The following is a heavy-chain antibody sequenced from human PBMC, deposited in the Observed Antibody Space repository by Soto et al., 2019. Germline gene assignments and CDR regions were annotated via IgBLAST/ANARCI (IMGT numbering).Heavy chain of an antibody. D-gene: IGHD2-2*01. CDR2: MNPNSGNT. V-gene: IGHV1-8*01. J-gene: IGHJ3*02. CDR3: ARGREYCSSTSCYGEAAFDI. Sequence: ASVKVSCKASGYTFTSYDINWVRQATGQGLEWMGWMNPNSGNTGYAQKFQGRVTMTRNTSISTAYMELSSLRSEDTAVYYCARGREYCSSTSCYGEAAFDIWGQGTIVTVSS. CDR1: GYTFTSYD.